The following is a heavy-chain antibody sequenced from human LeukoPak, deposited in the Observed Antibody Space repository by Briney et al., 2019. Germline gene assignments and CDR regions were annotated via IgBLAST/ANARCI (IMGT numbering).Heavy chain of an antibody. CDR1: GATFSSYA. J-gene: IGHJ4*02. D-gene: IGHD2-2*01. Sequence: SVKVSCKASGATFSSYAISWVRQAPGQGPEWVGGIIPIFGTANYAQKFQGRVTITADESTTTAYMELSSMRSEDTAVYYCARARIVVVPAAMEYYFDYWGQGTLVTVSS. CDR2: IIPIFGTA. CDR3: ARARIVVVPAAMEYYFDY. V-gene: IGHV1-69*13.